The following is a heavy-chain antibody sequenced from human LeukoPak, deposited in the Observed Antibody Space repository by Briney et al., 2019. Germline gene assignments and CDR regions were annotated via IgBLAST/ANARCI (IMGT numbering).Heavy chain of an antibody. CDR3: AGGTGWLIDS. V-gene: IGHV3-7*01. D-gene: IGHD6-19*01. CDR2: IKQDGSEK. Sequence: RAGGSLRLSCGTSGFTFSSCWMSWVRQAPGKGLEWVANIKQDGSEKFYVDSVKGRFTISRDNAKNSLYLQMNSLRAEDTALYYCAGGTGWLIDSWGQGTLVTVSS. CDR1: GFTFSSCW. J-gene: IGHJ4*02.